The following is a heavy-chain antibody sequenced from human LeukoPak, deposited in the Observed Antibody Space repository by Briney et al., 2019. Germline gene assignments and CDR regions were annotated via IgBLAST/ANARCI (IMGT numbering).Heavy chain of an antibody. CDR3: VRDLYGPGPFDI. V-gene: IGHV4-59*01. CDR2: VFYSGST. Sequence: PSETLSLTCTVSGGSISTYYWSWIRQPPGKGLEWIGYVFYSGSTNYNSSLKSRVTISVDTSKNQFSLKLRSVTAADTAVYYCVRDLYGPGPFDIWGQGTMVTVSS. CDR1: GGSISTYY. J-gene: IGHJ3*02. D-gene: IGHD3-10*01.